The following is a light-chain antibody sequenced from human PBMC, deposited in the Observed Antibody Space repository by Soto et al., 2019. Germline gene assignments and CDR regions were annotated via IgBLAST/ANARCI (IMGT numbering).Light chain of an antibody. CDR3: QQSYSTPWT. V-gene: IGKV1-39*01. CDR2: AAS. J-gene: IGKJ1*01. Sequence: DIQMTQSPSSLSASVGDRVTITCRASQSISSYLNWYQQKPGKAPKLLIYAASSLQSGVPSRVSGRGSGTYFTLTSSSLQPEDFATYYCQQSYSTPWTFGQGTKVEIK. CDR1: QSISSY.